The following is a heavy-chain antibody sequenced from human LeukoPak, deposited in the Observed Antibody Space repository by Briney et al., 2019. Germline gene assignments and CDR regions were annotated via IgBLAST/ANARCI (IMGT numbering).Heavy chain of an antibody. CDR2: INHSGST. Sequence: PSETLSLTCTVSGGSISSYYWSWIRQPPGKGLEWIGEINHSGSTNYNPSLKSRVTISVDTSKNQFSLKLSSVTAADTAVYYCARVRLRSTYYYYGMDVWGQGTTVTVSS. V-gene: IGHV4-34*01. CDR1: GGSISSYY. J-gene: IGHJ6*02. CDR3: ARVRLRSTYYYYGMDV. D-gene: IGHD4-17*01.